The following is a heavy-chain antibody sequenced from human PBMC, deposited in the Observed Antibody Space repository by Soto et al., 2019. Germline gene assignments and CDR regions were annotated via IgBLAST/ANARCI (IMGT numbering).Heavy chain of an antibody. V-gene: IGHV3-23*01. Sequence: PGGSLRLSCTTSGFTFGDYSMTWFRQAPGKGLEWVSSISGSGDYTYFADSVKGRFTISRDNSKNTLYLQMNSLRAEDTAVYYCAKDGGVGELPYYFDNWGQGTLVTVSS. J-gene: IGHJ4*02. CDR3: AKDGGVGELPYYFDN. CDR2: ISGSGDYT. CDR1: GFTFGDYS. D-gene: IGHD3-10*01.